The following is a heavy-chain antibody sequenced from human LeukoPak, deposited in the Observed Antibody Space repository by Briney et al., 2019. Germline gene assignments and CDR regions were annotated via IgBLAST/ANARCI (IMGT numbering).Heavy chain of an antibody. D-gene: IGHD3-22*01. CDR3: ARDLGYDSSGYGVYYFDY. CDR1: GGTFSSYA. V-gene: IGHV1-69*05. J-gene: IGHJ4*02. Sequence: ASVKVSCKASGGTFSSYAISWVRQAPGRGLEWMGGINPIFGTANYAQKFQGRVTITTDESTSTAYMELSSLRSEDTAVYYCARDLGYDSSGYGVYYFDYWGQGTLVTVSS. CDR2: INPIFGTA.